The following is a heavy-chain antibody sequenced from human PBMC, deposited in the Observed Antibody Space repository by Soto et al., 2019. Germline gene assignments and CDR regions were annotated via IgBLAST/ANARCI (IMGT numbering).Heavy chain of an antibody. J-gene: IGHJ6*02. CDR1: GGSISSYY. CDR3: ARARGYSSSWYYYGMDV. D-gene: IGHD6-13*01. V-gene: IGHV4-59*01. Sequence: LSLTCTVSGGSISSYYWSWIRQPPGKGLEWIGYIYYSGSTNYNPSLKSRVTISVDTSKNQFSLKLSSVTAADTAVYYCARARGYSSSWYYYGMDVWGQGTTVTVSS. CDR2: IYYSGST.